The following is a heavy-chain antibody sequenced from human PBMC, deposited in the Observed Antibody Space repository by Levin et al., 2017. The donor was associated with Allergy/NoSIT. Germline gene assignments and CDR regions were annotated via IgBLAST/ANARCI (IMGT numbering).Heavy chain of an antibody. J-gene: IGHJ3*02. Sequence: PGGSLRLSCAASGFTFSSYWMHWVRQPPGKGPVWVSRIKDDGGITTYADSVKGRFTISRDNAKNTLYLQMNSLRAEDTAVYYCVAPYCIAGDCYLEGFHIWGQGTMVTVSS. V-gene: IGHV3-74*03. CDR1: GFTFSSYW. CDR2: IKDDGGIT. CDR3: VAPYCIAGDCYLEGFHI. D-gene: IGHD2-21*02.